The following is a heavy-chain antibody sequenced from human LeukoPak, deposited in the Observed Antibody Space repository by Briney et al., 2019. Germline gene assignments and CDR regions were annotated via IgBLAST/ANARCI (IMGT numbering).Heavy chain of an antibody. CDR1: GFTFTNYW. Sequence: GGSLRLSCAASGFTFTNYWMHWVRQVPGKGLVWVAGINNDGTGTFYADSVQGRFTISRDNAKNTVYLQINTLRPEDTALYHCATVSEFWGQGTLVTVSS. J-gene: IGHJ4*02. V-gene: IGHV3-74*01. CDR3: ATVSEF. CDR2: INNDGTGT.